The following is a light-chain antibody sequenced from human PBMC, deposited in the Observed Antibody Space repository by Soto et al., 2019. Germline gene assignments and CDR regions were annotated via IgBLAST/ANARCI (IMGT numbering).Light chain of an antibody. V-gene: IGKV1-39*01. CDR3: QQSYNSTPT. CDR2: AAS. Sequence: DIQMTQSPSSLSASVEDRVIITCRASQSISNHLNWYQQKPGKAPKLLIFAASSLQSGVPSRFSGSRSGPEYTPPTSSMQQDEFVTYYCQQSYNSTPTFGQGTKVEIK. CDR1: QSISNH. J-gene: IGKJ1*01.